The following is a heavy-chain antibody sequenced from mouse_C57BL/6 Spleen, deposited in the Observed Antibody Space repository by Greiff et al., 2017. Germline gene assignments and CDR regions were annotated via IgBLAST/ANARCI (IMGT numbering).Heavy chain of an antibody. CDR3: TRPYDYGAMDY. J-gene: IGHJ4*01. D-gene: IGHD2-4*01. CDR2: IDPETGGT. CDR1: GYTFTDYE. V-gene: IGHV1-15*01. Sequence: VKLPESGAELVRPGASVTLSCKASGYTFTDYEMHWVKQTPVHGLEWIGAIDPETGGTAYNQKFKVKAILTADKSSSTAYMELRSLTSEDSAVYYCTRPYDYGAMDYWGQGTSVTVSS.